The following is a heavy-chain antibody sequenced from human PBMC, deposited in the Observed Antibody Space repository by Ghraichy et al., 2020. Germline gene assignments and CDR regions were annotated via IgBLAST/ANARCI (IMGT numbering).Heavy chain of an antibody. CDR1: GFSLSNARMG. V-gene: IGHV2-26*01. J-gene: IGHJ6*02. D-gene: IGHD2-15*01. Sequence: SGPTLVKPTETLTLTCTVSGFSLSNARMGVSWIRQPPGKALEWLAHIFSNDEQSYSTSLKSRLTISKDTSKSQVVLTMTNMDPVDKGTYYCARIEGYCSGGYCYYFYGMDVWGQGTTVTVSS. CDR3: ARIEGYCSGGYCYYFYGMDV. CDR2: IFSNDEQ.